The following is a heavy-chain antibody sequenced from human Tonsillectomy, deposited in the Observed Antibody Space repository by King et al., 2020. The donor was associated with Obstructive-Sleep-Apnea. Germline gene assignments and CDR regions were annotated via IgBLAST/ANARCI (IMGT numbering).Heavy chain of an antibody. CDR1: GFTFDDYG. D-gene: IGHD6-19*01. CDR2: ISWNSGSI. J-gene: IGHJ4*02. CDR3: AKSFSSGWYAPFDY. Sequence: VQLVEFGGVLVQPGRSLRLSCAASGFTFDDYGMHWVRQAPGKGLEWVSGISWNSGSIGYADSVKGRFTMSRDNAKNSLFLQMNSLRAEDTALYYCAKSFSSGWYAPFDYWGQGTLVTVSS. V-gene: IGHV3-9*01.